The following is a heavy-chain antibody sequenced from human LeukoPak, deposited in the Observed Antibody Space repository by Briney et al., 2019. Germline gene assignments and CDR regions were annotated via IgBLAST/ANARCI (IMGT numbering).Heavy chain of an antibody. J-gene: IGHJ4*02. D-gene: IGHD6-13*01. CDR3: ARVSSSSWYSPFDY. CDR2: ISSSSSTI. CDR1: GFTFSTYS. V-gene: IGHV3-48*04. Sequence: GGSLRLSCAASGFTFSTYSMNWVRQAPGKGLEWVSYISSSSSTIYYADSVKGRFTISRDNAKNSLYLQMNSLRAEDTAVYYCARVSSSSWYSPFDYWGQGTLVTVSS.